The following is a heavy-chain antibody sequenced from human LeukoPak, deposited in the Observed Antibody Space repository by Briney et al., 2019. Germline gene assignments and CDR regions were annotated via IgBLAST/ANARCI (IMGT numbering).Heavy chain of an antibody. Sequence: GGSLRLSCATSGFTFSAFHMTWVRQAPGKVLEWVSAISVSGTTTYYADSVKGRFTISRDNSKNTMYLQMNSLRAEDTAVYYCAKDRGYWGLGTLVTVSS. J-gene: IGHJ4*02. CDR1: GFTFSAFH. CDR3: AKDRGY. V-gene: IGHV3-23*01. CDR2: ISVSGTTT.